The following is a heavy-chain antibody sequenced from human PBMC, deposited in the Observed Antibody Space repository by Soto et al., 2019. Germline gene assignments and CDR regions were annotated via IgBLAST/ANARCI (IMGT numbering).Heavy chain of an antibody. V-gene: IGHV3-21*06. CDR2: ISSTTNYI. CDR3: ARESEDLTSNFDY. CDR1: GFTFTRYS. J-gene: IGHJ4*02. Sequence: PVGSLILSCGASGFTFTRYSMNWVRHVPGKGLEWVSSISSTTNYIYYGDSMKGRFTISRDNGKNSLYLEIHSLRAEDTAVYYCARESEDLTSNFDYWGQGTLVTVSS.